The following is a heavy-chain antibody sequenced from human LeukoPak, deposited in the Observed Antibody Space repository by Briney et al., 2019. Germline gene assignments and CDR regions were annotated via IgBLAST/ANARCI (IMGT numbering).Heavy chain of an antibody. CDR2: ISAYNGNT. V-gene: IGHV1-18*01. D-gene: IGHD6-6*01. J-gene: IGHJ6*03. CDR1: GYTFTSYG. Sequence: GASVKVSCKASGYTFTSYGISWVRQAPGQGLEWMGWISAYNGNTNYAQKLQGRVTMTTDTSTSTAYMELRSLRSEDTAVYYCATAAARRHYYYYYMDVWGKGTTVTVSS. CDR3: ATAAARRHYYYYYMDV.